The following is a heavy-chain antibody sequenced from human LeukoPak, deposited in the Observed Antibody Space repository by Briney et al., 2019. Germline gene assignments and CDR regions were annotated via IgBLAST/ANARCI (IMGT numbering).Heavy chain of an antibody. V-gene: IGHV3-21*01. D-gene: IGHD3-16*01. CDR1: GFPFRSYS. CDR3: ARDLSLGAPGGFDY. Sequence: GGSLRLSCAASGFPFRSYSMNWVRPAPGKGPEWGSTISSSSTYIYYADSVKGRFTISRDNAENSVYLQMDSLRGDDTAVYYCARDLSLGAPGGFDYWGQGTLVTVSS. J-gene: IGHJ4*02. CDR2: ISSSSTYI.